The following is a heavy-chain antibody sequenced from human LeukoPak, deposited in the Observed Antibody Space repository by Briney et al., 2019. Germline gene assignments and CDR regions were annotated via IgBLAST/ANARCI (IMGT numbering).Heavy chain of an antibody. CDR1: GYTFTGYY. CDR2: INPNSGGT. D-gene: IGHD6-13*01. CDR3: ARDARGYSYGTSYSSSWYGWGY. J-gene: IGHJ4*02. Sequence: ASVKVSCKASGYTFTGYYIHWVRQAPGQGPEWMGWINPNSGGTNYAQKFQGRVTMTRDTSISTAYMELTRLRSDDTAVYYCARDARGYSYGTSYSSSWYGWGYWGQGTLVTVSS. V-gene: IGHV1-2*02.